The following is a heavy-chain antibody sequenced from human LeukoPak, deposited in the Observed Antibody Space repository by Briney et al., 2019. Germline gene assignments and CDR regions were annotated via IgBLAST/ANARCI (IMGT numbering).Heavy chain of an antibody. CDR2: ISSEGDTT. D-gene: IGHD2-8*02. CDR1: GFTFSSYW. CDR3: VRDAFTAGDH. V-gene: IGHV3-74*01. J-gene: IGHJ4*02. Sequence: GGSLRLSCAASGFTFSSYWMRWVRQAPGKGQVWVSRISSEGDTTSYADSVKGRFTVSRDNAKNTLYLQMNSLRAEDTAVYYCVRDAFTAGDHWGQGTLVTVSS.